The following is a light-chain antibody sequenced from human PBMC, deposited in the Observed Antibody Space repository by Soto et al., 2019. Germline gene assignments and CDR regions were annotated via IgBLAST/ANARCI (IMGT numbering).Light chain of an antibody. J-gene: IGKJ1*01. Sequence: EVVLTQSPETLSLSPWERATISCRASQSVSTYLAWYQQKPGQAPRVIIYGASTRATGIPARFSGSWSGTDCTLTISRLEPEDVAVYYCQQYGSSTRTFGQGTKVDIK. CDR3: QQYGSSTRT. CDR1: QSVSTY. CDR2: GAS. V-gene: IGKV3-20*01.